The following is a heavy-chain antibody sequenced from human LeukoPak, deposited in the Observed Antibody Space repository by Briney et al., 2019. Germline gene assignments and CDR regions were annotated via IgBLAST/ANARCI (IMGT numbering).Heavy chain of an antibody. V-gene: IGHV3-23*01. D-gene: IGHD3-22*01. Sequence: GGSLRLSCAASGFTISTYGMSWVRQAPGKGLEWVSAISGSGGSTYYVDSLEGRFSISRDNSKNTLSLQMNSLRAEDTAVYFCAKGRSPYYSDTTGYNIDWGQGTLVTVSS. J-gene: IGHJ4*02. CDR1: GFTISTYG. CDR3: AKGRSPYYSDTTGYNID. CDR2: ISGSGGST.